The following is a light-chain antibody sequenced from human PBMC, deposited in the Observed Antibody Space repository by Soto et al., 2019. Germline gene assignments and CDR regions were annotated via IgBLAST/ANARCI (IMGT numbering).Light chain of an antibody. Sequence: DIVLTQSPGTLSLSPGERATLSCRASQIISSTYLGWYQQKPGQAPRLLIYGASSRATGIPDRFSGSGSGTDFTLTISRLEPEDFAVYFCQQYDSWPPMYTFGQGTKLEIK. CDR1: QIISSTY. V-gene: IGKV3-20*01. CDR2: GAS. CDR3: QQYDSWPPMYT. J-gene: IGKJ2*01.